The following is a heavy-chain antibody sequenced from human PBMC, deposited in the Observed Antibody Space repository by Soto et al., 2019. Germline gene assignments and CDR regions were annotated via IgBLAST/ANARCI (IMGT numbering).Heavy chain of an antibody. V-gene: IGHV4-4*02. CDR1: GASIITDNW. D-gene: IGHD3-10*01. CDR3: ARASASSKLRGVVIN. Sequence: QVQLQESGPGLVKPSGTLSLTCALSGASIITDNWWSWARQPPGKEMEWIGEIYHSGNTNFNPSVKSRVTISVGTSKNQFSLTVSSVTAADTAIYYCARASASSKLRGVVINWGQGTLVTVSS. CDR2: IYHSGNT. J-gene: IGHJ4*02.